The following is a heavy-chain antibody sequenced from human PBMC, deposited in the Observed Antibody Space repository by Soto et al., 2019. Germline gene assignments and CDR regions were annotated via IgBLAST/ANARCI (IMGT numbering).Heavy chain of an antibody. CDR3: AQGMPVGRWCYGEY. J-gene: IGHJ4*02. CDR2: TSGSGTAT. Sequence: GGSLRRSCAACGLIFSSYCISWLRQAPGKGLEWISSTSGSGTATAYADSVRGRFTVSRDNCKDRLYLQVRRLRAEDTAVYSCAQGMPVGRWCYGEYWGEGSLVNV. V-gene: IGHV3-23*01. D-gene: IGHD2-2*01. CDR1: GLIFSSYC.